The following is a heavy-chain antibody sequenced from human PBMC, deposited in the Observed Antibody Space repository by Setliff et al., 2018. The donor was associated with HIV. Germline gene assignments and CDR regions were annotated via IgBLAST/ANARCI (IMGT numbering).Heavy chain of an antibody. V-gene: IGHV4-59*01. D-gene: IGHD4-17*01. CDR3: ARAQMAYAAFDV. J-gene: IGHJ3*01. CDR2: IYFTGSS. CDR1: GGSISTYY. Sequence: PSETLSLTCTVSGGSISTYYWSWIRQPPGKGLEWIGSIYFTGSSDNNPSLKSRVTLSVDTSKHQFSLKLSSVTAADTAVHYCARAQMAYAAFDVWGQGTMVTVSS.